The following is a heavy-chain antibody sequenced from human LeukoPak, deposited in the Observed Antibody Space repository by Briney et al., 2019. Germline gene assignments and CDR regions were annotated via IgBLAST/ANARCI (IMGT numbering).Heavy chain of an antibody. CDR3: ARGYYDSSDFEYFQH. D-gene: IGHD3-22*01. V-gene: IGHV1-2*02. Sequence: ASVKVSCKASGYSFTGYDIHWVRQAPGQGLEWMAWINPNSGDTNFAQKFQGRVTMTRDTSISTVYMELSRLRSDDTAVFFCARGYYDSSDFEYFQHWGQGTLVTVSS. J-gene: IGHJ1*01. CDR1: GYSFTGYD. CDR2: INPNSGDT.